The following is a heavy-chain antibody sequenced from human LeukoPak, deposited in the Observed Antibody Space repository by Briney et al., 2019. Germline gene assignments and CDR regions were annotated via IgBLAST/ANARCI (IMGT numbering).Heavy chain of an antibody. V-gene: IGHV3-48*01. CDR3: TRDTHFYDY. Sequence: GGSLRLSCATSGFSFNSYGTDWVRQAPGKGLEWVSYISVSDGTIYYADSVKGRSTISSDNAKNSLFLQMNSLRVEDTAIYYCTRDTHFYDYWGQGTLVTVSS. CDR1: GFSFNSYG. J-gene: IGHJ4*02. CDR2: ISVSDGTI. D-gene: IGHD2/OR15-2a*01.